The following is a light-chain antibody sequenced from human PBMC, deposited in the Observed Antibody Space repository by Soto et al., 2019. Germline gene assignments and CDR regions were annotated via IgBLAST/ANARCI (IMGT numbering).Light chain of an antibody. V-gene: IGLV1-51*01. CDR3: GTWDSSLSVVV. CDR2: DNN. Sequence: QSVLTQPPSVSAAPGQKVTISCSGSSSNIGNSYVSSYQKFPGTAPKLLIHDNNKRPSGIPDRFSGSKSGTSATLGITGLQTGDEADYYCGTWDSSLSVVVFGGGTKLTVL. J-gene: IGLJ2*01. CDR1: SSNIGNSY.